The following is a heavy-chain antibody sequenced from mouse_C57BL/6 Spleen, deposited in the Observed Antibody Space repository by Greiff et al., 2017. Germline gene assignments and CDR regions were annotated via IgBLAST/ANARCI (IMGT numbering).Heavy chain of an antibody. D-gene: IGHD1-1*01. J-gene: IGHJ4*01. CDR2: IWRGGST. CDR1: GFSLTSYG. Sequence: VQLVESGPGLVQPSQSLSITCTVSGFSLTSYGVHWVRQSPGKGLEWLGVIWRGGSTDYNAAFMSRLSITKDNSKSQVFFKMNSLQADDTAIYYCAKKDYGSRGDYAMDYWGQGTSVTVSS. CDR3: AKKDYGSRGDYAMDY. V-gene: IGHV2-5*01.